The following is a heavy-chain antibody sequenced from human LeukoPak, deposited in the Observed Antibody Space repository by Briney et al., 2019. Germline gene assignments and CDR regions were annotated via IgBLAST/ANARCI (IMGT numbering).Heavy chain of an antibody. CDR3: ARGKGAAAGRASFDY. V-gene: IGHV4-34*01. CDR2: IHNSGTT. D-gene: IGHD6-13*01. J-gene: IGHJ4*02. CDR1: GGPFSGYF. Sequence: PSETLSLTCAVSGGPFSGYFWSWIRQSSGKGLEWIGEIHNSGTTYYNPSLKSRVTISVDTSKNQFSLKLSSVTAADTAVYYCARGKGAAAGRASFDYWGQGTLVTVSS.